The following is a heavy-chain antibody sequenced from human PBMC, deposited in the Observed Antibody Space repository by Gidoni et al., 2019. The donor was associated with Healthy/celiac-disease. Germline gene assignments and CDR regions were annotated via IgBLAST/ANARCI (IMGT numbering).Heavy chain of an antibody. J-gene: IGHJ4*02. V-gene: IGHV3-23*01. CDR1: GFTFSSYA. CDR2: ISGSGGSK. D-gene: IGHD4-17*01. Sequence: EVQLLESGGGLVQPGGSLRLSCSASGFTFSSYAMSWVRQAPGKGLEWVSAISGSGGSKYYADSVKGRFTISRDNSKNTLYLQMNSLRAEDTAVYYCAKLSSYGDDHFDYWGQGTLVTVSS. CDR3: AKLSSYGDDHFDY.